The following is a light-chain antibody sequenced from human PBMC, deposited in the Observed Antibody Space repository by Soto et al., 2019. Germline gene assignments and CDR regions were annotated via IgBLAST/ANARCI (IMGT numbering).Light chain of an antibody. J-gene: IGKJ2*01. V-gene: IGKV2-30*01. CDR1: QSPVTTDGNTY. CDR3: MQGTDWPYT. CDR2: KVS. Sequence: IVMTQSPLSLPVTLGQPASISCRSSQSPVTTDGNTYLNWFQQRPGQSPRRLIYKVSIRDSGVPDRFSGSGSGTEFTLKISRVEVEDVGVYYCMQGTDWPYTFGQGTKLEI.